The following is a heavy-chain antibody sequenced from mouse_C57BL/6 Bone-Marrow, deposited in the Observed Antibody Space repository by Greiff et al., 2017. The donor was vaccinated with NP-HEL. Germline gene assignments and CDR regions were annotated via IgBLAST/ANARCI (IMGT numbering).Heavy chain of an antibody. CDR3: AREEGYYPFAY. CDR2: ISYDGSN. V-gene: IGHV3-6*01. Sequence: DVKLVESGPGLVKPSQSLSLTCSVTGYSITSGYYWNWIRQFPGNKLEWMGYISYDGSNNYNPSLKNRISITRDTSKNQFFLKLNSVTTEDTATYYCAREEGYYPFAYWGQGTLVTVSA. J-gene: IGHJ3*01. CDR1: GYSITSGYY. D-gene: IGHD2-3*01.